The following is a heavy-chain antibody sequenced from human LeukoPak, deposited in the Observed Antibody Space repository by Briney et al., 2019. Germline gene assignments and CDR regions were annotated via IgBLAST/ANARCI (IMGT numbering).Heavy chain of an antibody. V-gene: IGHV4-39*01. CDR2: IYYSGST. CDR3: ARLRKDNWNYGIIQTVFDY. Sequence: SETLSLTCTVSGGSISSSSYYWGWIRQPPGKGLEWIGSIYYSGSTYYNPSLKSRVTISVDTSKNQFSLKLSSVTAADTAVYYCARLRKDNWNYGIIQTVFDYWGQGTLVTVSS. D-gene: IGHD1-7*01. CDR1: GGSISSSSYY. J-gene: IGHJ4*02.